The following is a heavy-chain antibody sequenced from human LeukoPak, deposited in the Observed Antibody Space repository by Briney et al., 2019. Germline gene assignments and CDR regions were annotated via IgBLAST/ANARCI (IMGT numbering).Heavy chain of an antibody. CDR2: INCIGGST. J-gene: IGHJ4*02. D-gene: IGHD3-3*01. V-gene: IGHV3-20*04. CDR1: GFTFDNHA. CDR3: ARHYKTSYYEWFDF. Sequence: GGSLRLSCVASGFTFDNHAMSWVRQTPGKGLEWVSAINCIGGSTDSADSVRGRFTISRDNSKNSLYLQMNSLRAEDTALYYCARHYKTSYYEWFDFWVQGTLVTVSS.